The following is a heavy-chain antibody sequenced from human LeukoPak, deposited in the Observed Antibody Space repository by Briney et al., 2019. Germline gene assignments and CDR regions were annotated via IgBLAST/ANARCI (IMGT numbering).Heavy chain of an antibody. CDR1: GYTFTSYD. V-gene: IGHV1-8*01. CDR3: ARGLSRRPELLPFDY. Sequence: ASVQVSCKASGYTFTSYDINWVRQPTGQEVEWMGWMNPNSGNTGYAKKFQGRVTMTRTNPMSTTYMELSSLRSEDTAVYYCARGLSRRPELLPFDYWGQGTLVTVSS. D-gene: IGHD1-26*01. J-gene: IGHJ4*02. CDR2: MNPNSGNT.